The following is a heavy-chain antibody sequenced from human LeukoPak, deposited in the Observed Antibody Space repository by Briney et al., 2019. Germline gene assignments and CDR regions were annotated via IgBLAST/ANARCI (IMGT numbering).Heavy chain of an antibody. CDR1: GGSISSGGYY. D-gene: IGHD3-10*01. CDR3: ATYGSGSPAVDY. Sequence: TLSLTCTVSGGSISSGGYYWSWIRQHLGKGLEWIGYIYYSGSTYCNPSLKSRVTISVDTSKNQFSLKPSSVTAADTAVYYSATYGSGSPAVDYWGQGTLVSVSS. J-gene: IGHJ4*02. V-gene: IGHV4-31*03. CDR2: IYYSGST.